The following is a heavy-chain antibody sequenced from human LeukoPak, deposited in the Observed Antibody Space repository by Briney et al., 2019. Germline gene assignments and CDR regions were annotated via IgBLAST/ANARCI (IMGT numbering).Heavy chain of an antibody. CDR2: IIPILGIA. CDR3: ARKAGDRYYYGMDV. D-gene: IGHD7-27*01. CDR1: GGTFSSYA. V-gene: IGHV1-69*04. J-gene: IGHJ6*02. Sequence: VASVKVSCKASGGTFSSYAISWVRQAPGQGLEWMGRIIPILGIANYAQKFQGRVTITADKSTSTAYMELSSLRSEDTAVYYCARKAGDRYYYGMDVWGQGTTVTVSS.